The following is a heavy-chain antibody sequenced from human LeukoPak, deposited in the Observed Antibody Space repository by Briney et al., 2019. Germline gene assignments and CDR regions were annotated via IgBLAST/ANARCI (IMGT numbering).Heavy chain of an antibody. Sequence: PSETLSLTCAVYGGSFSGYYWSWIRQPPGKGLEWIGEINHSGSTNYNPSLKSRDTISVDTSKNQFSLKLSSVTAADTAVYYCARAPGVAAPFDYWGQGTLVTVSS. CDR2: INHSGST. CDR3: ARAPGVAAPFDY. D-gene: IGHD2-15*01. CDR1: GGSFSGYY. V-gene: IGHV4-34*01. J-gene: IGHJ4*02.